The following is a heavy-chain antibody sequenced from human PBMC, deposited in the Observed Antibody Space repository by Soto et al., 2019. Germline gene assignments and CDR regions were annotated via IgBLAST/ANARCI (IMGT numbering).Heavy chain of an antibody. D-gene: IGHD3-16*01. CDR3: AREGVILNWFDP. J-gene: IGHJ5*02. CDR1: GFIFSSYA. CDR2: ISGSGGST. Sequence: PGGSLILSCAASGFIFSSYAMSWVRQAPGKGLEWVSAISGSGGSTYYADSVKGRFTISRDNSKNTLYLQMNSLRAEDTAVYYCAREGVILNWFDPWGQGTLVSVSS. V-gene: IGHV3-23*01.